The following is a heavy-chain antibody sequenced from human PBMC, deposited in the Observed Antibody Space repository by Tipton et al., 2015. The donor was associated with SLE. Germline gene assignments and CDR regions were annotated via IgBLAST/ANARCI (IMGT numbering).Heavy chain of an antibody. CDR2: VYYSGST. CDR3: AREGPAAAGYFLY. V-gene: IGHV4-59*11. D-gene: IGHD6-13*01. Sequence: TLSLTCNVSGGSISTHYWSWIRQPPGKGLEWIGYVYYSGSTNLNPPLKSRVTMSVDTSKNQFSLKLTSVTAADTAVYYCAREGPAAAGYFLYWGQGILVTVSS. J-gene: IGHJ4*01. CDR1: GGSISTHY.